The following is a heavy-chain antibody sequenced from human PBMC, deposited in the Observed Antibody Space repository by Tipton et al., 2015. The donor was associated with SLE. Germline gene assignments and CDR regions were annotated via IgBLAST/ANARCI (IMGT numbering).Heavy chain of an antibody. CDR3: ARAGGGYTYGLDAFDI. CDR1: GGSISSTNYY. V-gene: IGHV4-61*09. CDR2: IYTSGST. D-gene: IGHD5-18*01. J-gene: IGHJ3*02. Sequence: TLSLTCTVSGGSISSTNYYWSWIRQPAGKGLEWIGHIYTSGSTNYNPSLKSRATISVDTSKNQFSLRLRSVTAADTAVYYCARAGGGYTYGLDAFDIWGQGTMVTVSS.